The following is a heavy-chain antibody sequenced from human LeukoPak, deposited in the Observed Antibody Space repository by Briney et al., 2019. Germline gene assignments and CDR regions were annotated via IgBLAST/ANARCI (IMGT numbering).Heavy chain of an antibody. Sequence: PGGSLRLSCATSGFTLSSYALHWVRQAPGKGLEWVAVMSYDGSNKFYADSVKGRFTISRDNAKNSLYLQMNSLRAEDTAVYYCASPLPYYYDSSGYFYWGQGTLVTVSS. CDR1: GFTLSSYA. J-gene: IGHJ4*02. CDR3: ASPLPYYYDSSGYFY. D-gene: IGHD3-22*01. CDR2: MSYDGSNK. V-gene: IGHV3-30-3*01.